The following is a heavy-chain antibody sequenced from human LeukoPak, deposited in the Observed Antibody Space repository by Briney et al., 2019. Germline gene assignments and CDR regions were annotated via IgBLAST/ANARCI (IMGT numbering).Heavy chain of an antibody. J-gene: IGHJ4*02. D-gene: IGHD3-10*01. CDR3: ARRPRRSLPWFGPPEA. Sequence: SETLSLTCTVSGGSISSSSYYWGWIRQPPGKGLEWIGSIYYSGSTYYNPSLKSRVTISVDTSKNQFSLKLSSVTAADAAVYYCARRPRRSLPWFGPPEAWGQGTLVTVSS. V-gene: IGHV4-39*07. CDR1: GGSISSSSYY. CDR2: IYYSGST.